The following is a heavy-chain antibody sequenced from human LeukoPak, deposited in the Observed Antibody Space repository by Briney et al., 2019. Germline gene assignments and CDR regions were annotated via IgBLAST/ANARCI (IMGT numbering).Heavy chain of an antibody. CDR2: SNGGRT. CDR1: GDSISYESYY. V-gene: IGHV4-30-2*01. CDR3: AGEGEFGDSYS. D-gene: IGHD2-21*01. J-gene: IGHJ5*02. Sequence: PSETLSLTCAVSGDSISYESYYWNWIRQAPGKGPEWIGSSNGGRTRLNPSLTSRVAISVDMSKSQVSLSLTSVTAADTAIYYCAGEGEFGDSYSWGQGALVIVSA.